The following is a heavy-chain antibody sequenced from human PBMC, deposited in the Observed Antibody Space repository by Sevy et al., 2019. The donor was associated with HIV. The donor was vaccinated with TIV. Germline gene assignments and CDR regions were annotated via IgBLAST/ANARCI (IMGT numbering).Heavy chain of an antibody. Sequence: GGSLRLSCAASGFTFSGSAMHWVRQASGKGLEWVGRIRSKANSYATAYAASVKGRVTISRDDSKNTAYLQMNSLKTEDTAVYYCTRHEDSSGWSNFLGFDPWGQGTLVTVSS. V-gene: IGHV3-73*01. CDR2: IRSKANSYAT. D-gene: IGHD6-19*01. CDR1: GFTFSGSA. J-gene: IGHJ5*02. CDR3: TRHEDSSGWSNFLGFDP.